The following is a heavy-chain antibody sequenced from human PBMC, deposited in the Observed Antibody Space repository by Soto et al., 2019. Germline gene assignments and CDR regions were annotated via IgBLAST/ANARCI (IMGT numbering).Heavy chain of an antibody. J-gene: IGHJ6*02. Sequence: GXSVKDSCQASGYAFTGYYMHWVRQAPVQGLEWMGWINPNSGGTNYAQKFQGRVTMTRDTSISTAYMELSRLRSDDTAVYYCARGGHSSGYYYYYGMDVWGQGTTVTVSS. V-gene: IGHV1-2*02. CDR3: ARGGHSSGYYYYYGMDV. CDR1: GYAFTGYY. CDR2: INPNSGGT. D-gene: IGHD6-19*01.